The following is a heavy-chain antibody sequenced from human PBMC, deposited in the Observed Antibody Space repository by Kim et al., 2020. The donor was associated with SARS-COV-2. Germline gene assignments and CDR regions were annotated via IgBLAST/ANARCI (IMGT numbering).Heavy chain of an antibody. Sequence: SVKGRFTISRHNSKNTLYLQMNSLRAEDTAVYYCARDSGMVRGVIMDDYWGQGTLVTVSS. V-gene: IGHV3-53*04. D-gene: IGHD3-10*01. CDR3: ARDSGMVRGVIMDDY. J-gene: IGHJ4*02.